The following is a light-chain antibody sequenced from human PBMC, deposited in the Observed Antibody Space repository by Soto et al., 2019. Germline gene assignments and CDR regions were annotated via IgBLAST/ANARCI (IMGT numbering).Light chain of an antibody. V-gene: IGKV1-5*01. CDR2: DAY. CDR3: QQYESYSPLT. J-gene: IGKJ4*01. CDR1: QSISNW. Sequence: DIQMTQSPSTLSASVGYTVTITCRASQSISNWLAWYQQKPGKAPKLLXYDAYSLESGVPSRFSGRRSGTEFTLTIAGLQPEDFATYYCQQYESYSPLTFGGGTKVDIK.